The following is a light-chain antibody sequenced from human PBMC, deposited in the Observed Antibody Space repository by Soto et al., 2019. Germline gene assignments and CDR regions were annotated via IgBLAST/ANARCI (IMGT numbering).Light chain of an antibody. CDR2: VTS. J-gene: IGKJ1*01. CDR1: QNITKF. CDR3: QQTFSAPGT. V-gene: IGKV1-39*01. Sequence: DIQMTQSPSSLSASVGDRVSVTCRTSQNITKFLNWYQEKTGKAPKVLIYVTSNLENGDPSRFSGSGSGTHFTLSISSLQPEDFATYYCQQTFSAPGTFGPGTRVEVK.